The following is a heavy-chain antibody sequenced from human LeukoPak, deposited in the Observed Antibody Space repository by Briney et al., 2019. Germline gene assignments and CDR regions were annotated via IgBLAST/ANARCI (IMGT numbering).Heavy chain of an antibody. CDR1: GYTFTGYY. J-gene: IGHJ4*02. CDR3: ARVVPAAIRHGDY. Sequence: ASVKVSCKASGYTFTGYYMHWVRQAPGQGLEWMGWINPNSGGTNYAQKFQGRVTMTRDTSISTAYMELSRLRSGDTAVYYCARVVPAAIRHGDYWGQGTLVTVSS. CDR2: INPNSGGT. V-gene: IGHV1-2*02. D-gene: IGHD2-2*01.